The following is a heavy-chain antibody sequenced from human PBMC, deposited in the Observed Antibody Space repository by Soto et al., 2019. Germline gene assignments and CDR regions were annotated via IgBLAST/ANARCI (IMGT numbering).Heavy chain of an antibody. V-gene: IGHV3-9*01. J-gene: IGHJ4*02. CDR3: TRGREGSSPDY. CDR1: GFTFDDYA. D-gene: IGHD6-6*01. Sequence: EVQLVGSGGGLVQSGRSLRLSCAASGFTFDDYAMHWVRQAPGKGLEWVSEISWNGGSVDYADSVRGRFTISRDNAKNSLYLQMNSLRPEDTALYYCTRGREGSSPDYWGQGTLVTVSS. CDR2: ISWNGGSV.